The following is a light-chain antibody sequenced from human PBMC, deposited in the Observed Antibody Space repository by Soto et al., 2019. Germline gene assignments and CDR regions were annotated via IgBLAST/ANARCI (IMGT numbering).Light chain of an antibody. CDR3: QQYGSSPRFT. CDR2: GAS. V-gene: IGKV3-20*01. J-gene: IGKJ3*01. CDR1: QSVRSSH. Sequence: EIVLTQSPGSLSLSPGERATLACRASQSVRSSHLAWYQQKPGQAPRLLIYGASTRATGIPDRFSGSGSGTDFTLNISRLEPEDFAVYYCQQYGSSPRFTFGPGTKVDIK.